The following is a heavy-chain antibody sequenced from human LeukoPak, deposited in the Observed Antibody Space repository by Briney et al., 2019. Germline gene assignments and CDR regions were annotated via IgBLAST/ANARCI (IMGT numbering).Heavy chain of an antibody. J-gene: IGHJ3*02. V-gene: IGHV3-23*01. CDR3: AKRVSSSWSTGAFDI. CDR1: GFTFSSYA. D-gene: IGHD6-13*01. Sequence: GGSLRLSCAASGFTFSSYAMSWVRQAPGKGLEWVSSISGTGGRTYYADSVKGRFTISRDNSKNTLYLQMNSLRAEDTAVHYCAKRVSSSWSTGAFDIWGQGTMVTVSS. CDR2: ISGTGGRT.